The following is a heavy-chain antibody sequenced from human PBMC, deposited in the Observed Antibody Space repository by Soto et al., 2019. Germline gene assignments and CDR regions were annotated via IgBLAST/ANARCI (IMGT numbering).Heavy chain of an antibody. CDR3: VRGVASRL. J-gene: IGHJ6*04. CDR1: GFTFTSYW. CDR2: IKKDGSEK. Sequence: EVQVVESGGGLVQPGGSLRLSCAASGFTFTSYWMRWVRQAPGRGLEWVANIKKDGSEKSYVDSVKGRFTISRDTAKSSRSLQSNSLRADDAAVYYCVRGVASRLWGKGTRVIVSS. V-gene: IGHV3-7*01.